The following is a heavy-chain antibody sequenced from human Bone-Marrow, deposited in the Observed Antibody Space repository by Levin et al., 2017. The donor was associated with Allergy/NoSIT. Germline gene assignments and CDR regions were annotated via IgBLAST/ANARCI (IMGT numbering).Heavy chain of an antibody. D-gene: IGHD3-3*01. CDR1: GFTFTDYY. J-gene: IGHJ6*03. CDR3: ARDRYDFLNAYSHYSYHMDV. V-gene: IGHV3-11*05. CDR2: ITTRSRS. Sequence: PGGSLRLSCAASGFTFTDYYMSWIRQAPGKGLEWISYITTRSRSNYADSVKGRFTISRDNAQNSMYLQMNSLRAEATAVYYCARDRYDFLNAYSHYSYHMDVWGQGTTVTVSS.